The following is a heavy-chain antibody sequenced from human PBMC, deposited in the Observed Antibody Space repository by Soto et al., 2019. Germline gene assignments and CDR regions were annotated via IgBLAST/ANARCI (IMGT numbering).Heavy chain of an antibody. CDR2: INPNSGGT. J-gene: IGHJ5*02. CDR1: GYTFTGYY. D-gene: IGHD6-13*01. CDR3: AREYAAAGTNWFDP. Sequence: WASVKVSCKASGYTFTGYYMHWVRQAPGQGLEWMGWINPNSGGTNYAQKFQGRVTMTRDTSISTAYMELSRLRSDDTAVYYCAREYAAAGTNWFDPWGQGTLVTVS. V-gene: IGHV1-2*02.